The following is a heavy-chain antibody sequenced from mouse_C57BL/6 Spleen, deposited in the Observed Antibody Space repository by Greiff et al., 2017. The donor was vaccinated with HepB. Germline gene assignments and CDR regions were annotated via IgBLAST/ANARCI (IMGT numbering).Heavy chain of an antibody. Sequence: VQLQQPGAELVRPGSSVKLSCKASGYTFTSYWMDWVKQRPGQGLEWIGNIYPSDSETHYNQKFKDKATLTVDKSSSTAYMQLSSLTSEDSAVYYCARGGYGNYWYFDVWGTGTTVTVSS. J-gene: IGHJ1*03. CDR1: GYTFTSYW. V-gene: IGHV1-61*01. CDR3: ARGGYGNYWYFDV. D-gene: IGHD2-1*01. CDR2: IYPSDSET.